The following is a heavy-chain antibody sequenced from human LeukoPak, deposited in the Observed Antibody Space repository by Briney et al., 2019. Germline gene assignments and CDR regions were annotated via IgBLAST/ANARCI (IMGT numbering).Heavy chain of an antibody. Sequence: ASVKVSCRASGYTFTSYGISWVRQAPGQGLEWMGWISAYNGNTNYAQKLQGRVTMTTDTSTSTAYMELRSLRSDDTAVYYCARGGYYYDSSGYPSHYWGQGTLVTVSS. V-gene: IGHV1-18*01. CDR2: ISAYNGNT. CDR3: ARGGYYYDSSGYPSHY. CDR1: GYTFTSYG. D-gene: IGHD3-22*01. J-gene: IGHJ4*02.